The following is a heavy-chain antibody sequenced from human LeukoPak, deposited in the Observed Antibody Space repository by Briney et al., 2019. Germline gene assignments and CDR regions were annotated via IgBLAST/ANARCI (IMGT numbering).Heavy chain of an antibody. CDR3: ASGTVASMDI. J-gene: IGHJ3*02. V-gene: IGHV1-69*01. CDR2: IIPIFATT. CDR1: GGTFHSYT. D-gene: IGHD5-12*01. Sequence: SVKVSCKASGGTFHSYTINWARQAPGQGLEWMGGIIPIFATTNYAQKFQGRVTITADESTSTAYMELSSLSSEDTAVYYCASGTVASMDIWGQGTMVTVSS.